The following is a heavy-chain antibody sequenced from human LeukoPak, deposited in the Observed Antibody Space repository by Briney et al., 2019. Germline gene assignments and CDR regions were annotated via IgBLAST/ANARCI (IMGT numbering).Heavy chain of an antibody. CDR3: ARATRDYCDY. Sequence: PSETLSLTCTVSGGSISSYYWSWIRQPPGKGLEWIGYIYYSGSTNYNPSLKSRVTVSVDTSKNQFSLKLSSVTVADTAVYYCARATRDYCDYWGQGTLVTVSS. CDR2: IYYSGST. CDR1: GGSISSYY. J-gene: IGHJ4*02. V-gene: IGHV4-59*01.